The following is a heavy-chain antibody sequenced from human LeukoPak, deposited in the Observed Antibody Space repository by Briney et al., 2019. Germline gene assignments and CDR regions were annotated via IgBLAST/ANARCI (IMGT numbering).Heavy chain of an antibody. CDR2: ISAYNGNT. CDR1: GYTFTSYG. J-gene: IGHJ5*02. CDR3: ARTQDYCSGGSCYLPWFDP. D-gene: IGHD2-15*01. Sequence: ASVKVSCKASGYTFTSYGISWVRQAPGQGLGWMGWISAYNGNTNYAQKLQGRVTMTTDTSTSTAYMELRGLRSDDTAVYYCARTQDYCSGGSCYLPWFDPWGQGTLVTVSS. V-gene: IGHV1-18*04.